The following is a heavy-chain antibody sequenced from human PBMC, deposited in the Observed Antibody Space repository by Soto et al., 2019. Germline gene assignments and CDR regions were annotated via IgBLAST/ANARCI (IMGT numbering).Heavy chain of an antibody. CDR2: IIPIFGTA. V-gene: IGHV1-69*05. CDR3: ARDSVGYCSSTSCYSYYYYYYGMDV. D-gene: IGHD2-2*01. J-gene: IGHJ6*02. CDR1: GGTFSSYA. Sequence: ASVKVSCKASGGTFSSYAISWVRQAPGQGLEWMGGIIPIFGTANYAQKFQGRVTMTRDTSISTAYMELSRLRSDDTAVYYCARDSVGYCSSTSCYSYYYYYYGMDVWGQGTTVTVSS.